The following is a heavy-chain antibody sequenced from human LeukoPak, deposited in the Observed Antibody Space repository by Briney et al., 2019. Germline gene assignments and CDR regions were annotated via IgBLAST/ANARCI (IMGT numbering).Heavy chain of an antibody. CDR3: ARHEYSGSYYGLSWFDP. J-gene: IGHJ5*02. V-gene: IGHV4-39*01. Sequence: PSETLSLTCTVSGGSISSSGYYWGWIRQPPGKGLEWIASISNSGSTYYNPSLKSRVTISVDTSKNHLSMKLSSLTAADTAVYYCARHEYSGSYYGLSWFDPWGQGTLVTVSS. CDR2: ISNSGST. D-gene: IGHD1-26*01. CDR1: GGSISSSGYY.